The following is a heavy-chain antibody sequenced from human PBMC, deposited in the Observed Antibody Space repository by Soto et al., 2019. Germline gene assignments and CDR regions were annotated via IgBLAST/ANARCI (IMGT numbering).Heavy chain of an antibody. J-gene: IGHJ6*02. CDR1: GFSLSTGGVG. D-gene: IGHD3-9*01. CDR3: GGYNVLTGYHAYGMGV. CDR2: ISWNDDK. Sequence: QITLKASGPTLVKPTQTLTLTCTFSGFSLSTGGVGVGWIRQPPGKAPEWVAFISWNDDKRYSPSLNSRLTITKETSKDALVVTVSNMDPVETATYVCGGYNVLTGYHAYGMGVWGQGTTVTVSS. V-gene: IGHV2-5*01.